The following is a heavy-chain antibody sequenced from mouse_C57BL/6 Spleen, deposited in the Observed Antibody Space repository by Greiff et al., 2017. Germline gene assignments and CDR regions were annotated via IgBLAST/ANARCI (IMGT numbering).Heavy chain of an antibody. V-gene: IGHV1-80*01. D-gene: IGHD4-1*02. CDR2: IYPGDGDT. CDR3: ARGQLVYAMDY. J-gene: IGHJ4*01. Sequence: QVQLQQSGAELVKPGASVKISCKASGYAFSSYWMNWVKQRPGRGLEWIGQIYPGDGDTNYNGKFKGQATLTADKSSSTAYMQLSSLPSEDSAVYFCARGQLVYAMDYWGQGTSVTVSS. CDR1: GYAFSSYW.